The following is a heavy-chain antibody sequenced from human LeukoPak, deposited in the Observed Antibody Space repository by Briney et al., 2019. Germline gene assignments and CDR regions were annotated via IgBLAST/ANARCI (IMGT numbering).Heavy chain of an antibody. CDR1: GFTFSTYA. CDR3: AKESLGYCSGSNCRPEDS. J-gene: IGHJ4*02. CDR2: ISSTSRGT. D-gene: IGHD2-2*01. Sequence: PSGGSLRLSCAASGFTFSTYAVSWVRQAPGKGLEWVSSISSTSRGTYYADSVKGRFTISRDNSKNTLYLQMNSLRVEDTALYYCAKESLGYCSGSNCRPEDSWGQGTLVTVSS. V-gene: IGHV3-23*01.